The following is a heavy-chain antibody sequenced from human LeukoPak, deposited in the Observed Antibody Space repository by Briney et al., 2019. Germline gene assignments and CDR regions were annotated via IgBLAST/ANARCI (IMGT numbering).Heavy chain of an antibody. Sequence: SETLPLICTVSGGSISSYYWSWIRQPPGKGLEWIGYIYYSGSTNYNPSLKSRVTISVDTSKNQFSLKLSSVTAADTAVYYCARLNKPGWFDPWGQGTLVTVSS. CDR3: ARLNKPGWFDP. V-gene: IGHV4-59*12. CDR1: GGSISSYY. D-gene: IGHD1-14*01. CDR2: IYYSGST. J-gene: IGHJ5*02.